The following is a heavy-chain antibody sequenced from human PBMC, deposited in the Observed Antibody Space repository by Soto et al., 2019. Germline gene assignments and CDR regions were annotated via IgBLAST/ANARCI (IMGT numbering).Heavy chain of an antibody. V-gene: IGHV3-21*01. D-gene: IGHD3-10*01. J-gene: IGHJ4*02. Sequence: EVQLVESGGGLVKPGGSLRLSCAASGFTFSSYGMNWVRQAPGKGLEWVSSIGTTISHISYADSVKGRFTISRDNAKNSLYLQMNSLRAEDTAVYYCARILGSRSGSYSRDDWGQGTLVTVSS. CDR2: IGTTISHI. CDR1: GFTFSSYG. CDR3: ARILGSRSGSYSRDD.